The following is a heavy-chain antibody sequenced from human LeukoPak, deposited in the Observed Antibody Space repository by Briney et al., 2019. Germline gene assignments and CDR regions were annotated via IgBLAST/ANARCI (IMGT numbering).Heavy chain of an antibody. CDR1: GGSISSGSYY. V-gene: IGHV4-39*07. Sequence: SETLSLTCTVSGGSISSGSYYWVWIRQAPEKGLEWIGSVYSRGSIYSNPSLRSRVTISLDTSTNQFSLNLSSVTVADTALYYCARDRLSLGAFDIWGPGTTVVVSS. CDR3: ARDRLSLGAFDI. CDR2: VYSRGSI. J-gene: IGHJ3*02. D-gene: IGHD3-16*01.